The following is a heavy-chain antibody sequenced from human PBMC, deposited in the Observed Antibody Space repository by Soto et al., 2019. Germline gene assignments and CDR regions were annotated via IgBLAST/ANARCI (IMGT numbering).Heavy chain of an antibody. CDR1: GGTFSSYT. CDR3: ARDRATAMPNWPPDPLAI. D-gene: IGHD5-18*01. V-gene: IGHV1-69*04. J-gene: IGHJ3*02. Sequence: SVKVSCKASGGTFSSYTISWVRQAPGQGLEWMGRIIPILGIANYAQKFQGRVTITADKSTSTAYMELSSLRSEDTAVYYCARDRATAMPNWPPDPLAIWGQGKMVTV. CDR2: IIPILGIA.